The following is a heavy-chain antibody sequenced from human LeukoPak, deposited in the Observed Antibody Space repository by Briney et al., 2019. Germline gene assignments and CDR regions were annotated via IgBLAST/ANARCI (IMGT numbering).Heavy chain of an antibody. CDR2: IYPGDSDT. J-gene: IGHJ6*02. CDR1: GYSFISYW. Sequence: GESLKISCKGSGYSFISYWIGWVRQMPGKGLEWMGIIYPGDSDTRYSPSFQGQVTISADKSISTAYLQWSSLKASDTAMYYCARLGSLGYCSGGSCYSDGMDVWGQGTTVTVSS. D-gene: IGHD2-15*01. V-gene: IGHV5-51*01. CDR3: ARLGSLGYCSGGSCYSDGMDV.